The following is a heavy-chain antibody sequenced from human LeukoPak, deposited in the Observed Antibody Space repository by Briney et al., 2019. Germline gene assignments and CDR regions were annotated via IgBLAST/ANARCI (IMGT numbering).Heavy chain of an antibody. CDR2: ISYDGSNK. D-gene: IGHD4-17*01. V-gene: IGHV3-30*18. CDR3: AKVLDHNDYGDYQFDY. J-gene: IGHJ4*02. CDR1: GFTFSSYG. Sequence: PGRSVRLSCAASGFTFSSYGMHWVRQAPGKGLEWVAVISYDGSNKYYADSVKGRFTISRDNSKNTLYLQMNSLRAEDTAVYYCAKVLDHNDYGDYQFDYWGQGTLVTVSS.